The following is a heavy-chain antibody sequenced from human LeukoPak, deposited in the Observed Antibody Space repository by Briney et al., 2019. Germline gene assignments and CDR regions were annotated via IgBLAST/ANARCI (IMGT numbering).Heavy chain of an antibody. V-gene: IGHV4-4*02. D-gene: IGHD6-13*01. J-gene: IGHJ3*02. Sequence: SETLSLTCAVSGGSISSSNWWRWVRQPPGKGLEWIGEIYHSGSTNYNPSLKSRVTISVDTSKNQFSLKLSSVTAADTAVYYCARDRSSRWSHDAFDIWGQGTMVTVSS. CDR1: GGSISSSNW. CDR2: IYHSGST. CDR3: ARDRSSRWSHDAFDI.